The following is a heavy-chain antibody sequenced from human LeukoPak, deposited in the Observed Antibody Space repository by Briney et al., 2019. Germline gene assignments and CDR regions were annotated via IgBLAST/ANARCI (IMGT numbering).Heavy chain of an antibody. CDR3: VYGSSWEYYFDY. CDR1: GFTFSSYA. CDR2: ISGSSTTI. Sequence: GGSLRLSCAASGFTFSSYAMHWVRQSPGKGPEWVSFISGSSTTIHYADSVKGRFTVSRDNAKNSLYLQMNSLRDEDTAVYYCVYGSSWEYYFDYWGQGTLVPVSS. D-gene: IGHD6-13*01. V-gene: IGHV3-48*02. J-gene: IGHJ4*02.